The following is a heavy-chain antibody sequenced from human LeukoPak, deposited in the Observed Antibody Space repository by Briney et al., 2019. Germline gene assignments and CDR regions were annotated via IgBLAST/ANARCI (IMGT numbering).Heavy chain of an antibody. D-gene: IGHD2-15*01. CDR1: GYSISSGYY. CDR3: ARDDDCSGGSCYSIADY. CDR2: FYHSGST. J-gene: IGHJ4*02. Sequence: ASETLSLTCAVSGYSISSGYYRGWIRQPPGKGLEWIGSFYHSGSTYYNPSLKSRVTISVDTSKNQFSLKLSSVTAADTAVYYCARDDDCSGGSCYSIADYWGQGTLVTVSS. V-gene: IGHV4-38-2*02.